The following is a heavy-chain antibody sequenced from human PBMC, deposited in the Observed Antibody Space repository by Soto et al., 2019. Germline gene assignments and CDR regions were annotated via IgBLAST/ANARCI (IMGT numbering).Heavy chain of an antibody. CDR3: AREGYYSASGTYSPPRYYGMDV. CDR1: GYTFSNYG. J-gene: IGHJ6*02. V-gene: IGHV1-18*01. Sequence: QVQLVQSGAEVRKPGASVKVSCKASGYTFSNYGLSWVRQAPGQGLEWMGWISDYNGNTHYAQKFQGRLIMTTDTSTXTXXXEXXSLTSDDTAVYFCAREGYYSASGTYSPPRYYGMDVWGQGTTVTVSS. CDR2: ISDYNGNT. D-gene: IGHD3-10*01.